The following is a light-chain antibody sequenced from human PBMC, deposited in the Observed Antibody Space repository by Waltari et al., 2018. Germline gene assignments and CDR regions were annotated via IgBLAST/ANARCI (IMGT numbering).Light chain of an antibody. CDR3: MQALQTLFT. CDR2: LGS. J-gene: IGKJ3*01. CDR1: QSLIRGNGLNY. Sequence: IVINQSPLSLSVTPGESASISCGSTQSLIRGNGLNYVDWYLQKPGQSPQLLIYLGSNRASGVPDRVSGHGSGTEFTLKISRVEAEDVGIYYCMQALQTLFTFGPGTKVDIK. V-gene: IGKV2-28*01.